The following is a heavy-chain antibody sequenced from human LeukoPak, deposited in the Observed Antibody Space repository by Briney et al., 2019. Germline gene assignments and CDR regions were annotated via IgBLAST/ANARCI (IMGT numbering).Heavy chain of an antibody. CDR1: GGSISSGGYY. D-gene: IGHD2-15*01. J-gene: IGHJ6*04. CDR3: ARAGGTRFAVIEIYDYYGMDV. Sequence: PSETLSLTCTVSGGSISSGGYYWSWIRQHPGKGLEWIGHIYYGGNTNYNPSLKSRVTISVDTSKNQLSLKLSSVTPADTAVYYCARAGGTRFAVIEIYDYYGMDVWGKGTTVTVSS. CDR2: IYYGGNT. V-gene: IGHV4-61*08.